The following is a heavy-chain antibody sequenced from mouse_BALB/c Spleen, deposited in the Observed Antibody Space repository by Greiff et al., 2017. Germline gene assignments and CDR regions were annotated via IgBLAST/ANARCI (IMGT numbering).Heavy chain of an antibody. CDR2: SRNKANDYTT. J-gene: IGHJ4*01. CDR1: GFTFSDFY. V-gene: IGHV7-1*02. CDR3: ARDAGYGNYSYAMDY. D-gene: IGHD2-10*02. Sequence: EVKLVESGGGLVQPGGSLRLSCATSGFTFSDFYMEWVRQPPGKRLEWIAASRNKANDYTTEYSASVKGRFIVSRDTSQSILYLQMNALRAEDTAIYYCARDAGYGNYSYAMDYWGQGTSVTVSS.